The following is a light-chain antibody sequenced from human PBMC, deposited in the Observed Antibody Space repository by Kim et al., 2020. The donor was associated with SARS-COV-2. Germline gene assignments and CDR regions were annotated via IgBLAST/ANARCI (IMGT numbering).Light chain of an antibody. Sequence: SPGERATLSCRASRSVSSNLAWYQQKPGQAPSPLIYGASTRATGIPARFSGSGSGTEFTLTISSLQSEDFAVYYCQQYNNWPPLTFGGGTKVGIK. CDR2: GAS. J-gene: IGKJ4*01. CDR1: RSVSSN. CDR3: QQYNNWPPLT. V-gene: IGKV3-15*01.